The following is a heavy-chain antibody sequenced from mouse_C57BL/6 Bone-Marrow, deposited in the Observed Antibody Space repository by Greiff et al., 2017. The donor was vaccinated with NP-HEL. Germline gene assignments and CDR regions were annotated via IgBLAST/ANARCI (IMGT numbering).Heavy chain of an antibody. CDR3: ARPSFYYYGSSPPWFAY. CDR1: GFTFSDYG. V-gene: IGHV5-17*01. J-gene: IGHJ3*01. Sequence: EVQVVESGGGLVKPGGSLKLSCAASGFTFSDYGMHWVRQAPEKGLEWVAYISSGSSTIYYADTVKGRFTISRDNAKNTLFLQMTSLRSEDTAMYYCARPSFYYYGSSPPWFAYWGQGTLVTVSA. CDR2: ISSGSSTI. D-gene: IGHD1-1*01.